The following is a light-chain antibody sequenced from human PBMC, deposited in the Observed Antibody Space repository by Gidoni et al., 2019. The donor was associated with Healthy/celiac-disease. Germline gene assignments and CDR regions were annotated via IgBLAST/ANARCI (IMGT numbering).Light chain of an antibody. CDR1: QSVSSY. V-gene: IGKV3-11*01. CDR2: DAS. CDR3: QQRSNWPLT. Sequence: EIVLTQSPATLSLSTGKRATLSCRASQSVSSYLAWYQQKPGQAPRLLIYDASNRATGIPARFSGSGSGTDFTLTISSLEPEDFAVYYCQQRSNWPLTFGGGTKVEIK. J-gene: IGKJ4*01.